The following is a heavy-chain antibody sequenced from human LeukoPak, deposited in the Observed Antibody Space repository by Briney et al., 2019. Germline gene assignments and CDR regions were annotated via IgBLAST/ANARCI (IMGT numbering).Heavy chain of an antibody. V-gene: IGHV4-61*01. Sequence: PSETLSLTCTVSGYSISSGYYWGWIRQPPGKGLEWIGYIYYSGSTNYNPSLKSRVTISVDTSKNQFSLKLSSVTAADTAVYYCARKHGIGIAIGESNWFDPWGQGTLVTVSS. CDR1: GYSISSGYY. CDR3: ARKHGIGIAIGESNWFDP. J-gene: IGHJ5*02. CDR2: IYYSGST. D-gene: IGHD3-10*01.